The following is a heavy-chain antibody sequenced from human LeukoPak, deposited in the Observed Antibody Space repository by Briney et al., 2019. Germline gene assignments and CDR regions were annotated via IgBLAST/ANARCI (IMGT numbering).Heavy chain of an antibody. CDR3: ARDRYYYDTSGPSRSGMDV. CDR1: GYTFTTYY. V-gene: IGHV1-46*01. D-gene: IGHD3-22*01. Sequence: AASVKVSCKASGYTFTTYYMHWVRQAPGQGLEWMGIISPSADTTNYAQKFQGRVTMTRDTSTSTVYMELSSLRSEDTAVYHCARDRYYYDTSGPSRSGMDVWGQGTTVTVSS. CDR2: ISPSADTT. J-gene: IGHJ6*02.